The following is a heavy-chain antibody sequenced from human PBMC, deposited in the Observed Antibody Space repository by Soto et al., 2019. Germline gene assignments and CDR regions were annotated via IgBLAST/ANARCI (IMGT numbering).Heavy chain of an antibody. Sequence: LSLTCTVSGGSISSYYWSWIRQPPGKGLEWIGYMYYSGRTNYNPSLKSRVTISVDTSKNQFSLKLSSVTAADAAVYYCARDGYSSYFDYWGQGTLVTVSS. V-gene: IGHV4-59*01. D-gene: IGHD6-13*01. CDR3: ARDGYSSYFDY. J-gene: IGHJ4*02. CDR2: MYYSGRT. CDR1: GGSISSYY.